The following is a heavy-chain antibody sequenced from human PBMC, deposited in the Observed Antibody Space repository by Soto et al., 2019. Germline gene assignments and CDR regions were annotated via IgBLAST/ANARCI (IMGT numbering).Heavy chain of an antibody. V-gene: IGHV4-31*03. Sequence: SETLSLTCTVSGGSISSGGYYWSWIRQHPGKGLEWIGCIYYSGSTYYNPSLKSRVTISVDTSKNQFSLKLSSVTAADTAVYYCARDGGTMVRGVRAYYFDYWGQGTLVTVSS. CDR1: GGSISSGGYY. CDR2: IYYSGST. D-gene: IGHD3-10*01. J-gene: IGHJ4*02. CDR3: ARDGGTMVRGVRAYYFDY.